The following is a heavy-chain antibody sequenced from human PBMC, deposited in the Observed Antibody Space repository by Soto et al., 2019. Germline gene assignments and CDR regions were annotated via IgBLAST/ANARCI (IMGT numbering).Heavy chain of an antibody. J-gene: IGHJ5*02. CDR3: ARGTGIQLWFTCSGGSCYSADWFDP. Sequence: SETLSLTCAVYGGSFSGYYWSWIRQPPGKGLEWIGEINHSGSTNYNPSLKSRVTISVDTSKNQFSLKLSSVTAADTAVYYCARGTGIQLWFTCSGGSCYSADWFDPWGQGTLVTVSS. CDR1: GGSFSGYY. CDR2: INHSGST. V-gene: IGHV4-34*01. D-gene: IGHD2-15*01.